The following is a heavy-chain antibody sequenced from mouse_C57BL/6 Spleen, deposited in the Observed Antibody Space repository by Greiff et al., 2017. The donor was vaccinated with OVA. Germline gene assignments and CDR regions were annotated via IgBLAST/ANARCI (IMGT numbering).Heavy chain of an antibody. D-gene: IGHD1-1*01. J-gene: IGHJ2*01. V-gene: IGHV5-17*01. CDR3: ARGPPGYGSSYDYFDC. CDR1: GFTFSDYG. CDR2: ISSGSSTI. Sequence: EVKLVESGGGLVKPGGSLKLSCAASGFTFSDYGMHWVRQAPEKGLEWVAYISSGSSTIYYADTVKGRFTIYRDNAKNTLFLQMTSLRSKDTAMYYCARGPPGYGSSYDYFDCWGQGTTLTVSS.